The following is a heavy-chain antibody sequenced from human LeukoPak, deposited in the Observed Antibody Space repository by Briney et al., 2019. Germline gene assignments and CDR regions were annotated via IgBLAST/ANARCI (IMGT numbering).Heavy chain of an antibody. V-gene: IGHV3-30-3*01. CDR2: ISYDGSNK. Sequence: GGSLRLSCAASGFTFSSYAMHWVRQAPGKGLEWVAVISYDGSNKYYADSVKGRFTISRDNSKNTLYLQMNSLRAEDTAVYYCARGWSYGSGSYDYWGQGTLVTVSS. D-gene: IGHD3-10*01. J-gene: IGHJ4*02. CDR1: GFTFSSYA. CDR3: ARGWSYGSGSYDY.